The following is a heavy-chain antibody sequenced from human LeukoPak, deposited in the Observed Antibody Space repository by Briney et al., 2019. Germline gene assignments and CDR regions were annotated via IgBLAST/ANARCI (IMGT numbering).Heavy chain of an antibody. D-gene: IGHD6-6*01. CDR3: AREVTYSSSWWFDP. J-gene: IGHJ5*02. CDR2: ISSSSSYI. V-gene: IGHV3-21*01. Sequence: GGSLRLSCAASGFTFSSYSMNWVRQAPGKGLEWVSSISSSSSYIYYADSVKGRFTISRDSAKNSLYLQMNSLRAEDTAVYYCAREVTYSSSWWFDPWGQGTLVTVSS. CDR1: GFTFSSYS.